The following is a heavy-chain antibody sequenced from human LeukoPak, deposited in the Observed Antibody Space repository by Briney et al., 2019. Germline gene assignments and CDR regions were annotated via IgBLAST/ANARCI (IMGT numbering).Heavy chain of an antibody. Sequence: GGSLRLSCAASGFTFSDNWMSWVRQAPGQGLEWVANIKQDGSEKAYVDSVTGRFTISTDNAKNSLYLQMNSLRAEDTAVYYCASSYGSALDTWGQGTMVSVSS. D-gene: IGHD3-16*01. J-gene: IGHJ3*02. V-gene: IGHV3-7*01. CDR1: GFTFSDNW. CDR3: ASSYGSALDT. CDR2: IKQDGSEK.